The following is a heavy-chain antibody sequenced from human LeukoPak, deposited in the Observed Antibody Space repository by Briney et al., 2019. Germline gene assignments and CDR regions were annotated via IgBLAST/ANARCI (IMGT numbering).Heavy chain of an antibody. V-gene: IGHV3-53*04. D-gene: IGHD6-19*01. CDR2: IYSGGST. Sequence: GGSLRLSCAASGFTVSSNYMSWVRQAPGKGLEWVSVIYSGGSTYYADSVKGRFTISRHNSKNTLYLQMNSLRAEDTAVYYCAKGRQQWLVNGFDPWGQGTLVTVSS. J-gene: IGHJ5*02. CDR3: AKGRQQWLVNGFDP. CDR1: GFTVSSNY.